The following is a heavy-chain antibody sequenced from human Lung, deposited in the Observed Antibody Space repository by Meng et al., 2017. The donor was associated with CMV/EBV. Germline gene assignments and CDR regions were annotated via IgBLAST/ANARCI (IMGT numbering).Heavy chain of an antibody. D-gene: IGHD1-26*01. CDR3: AVAPGWELLGWFDP. CDR2: IYPGDSDT. V-gene: IGHV5-51*01. J-gene: IGHJ5*02. CDR1: GCSFTSYW. Sequence: SXKGSGCSFTSYWIGWVRQMPGKGLEWMGIIYPGDSDTRYSPSFQGQVTISADKSISTAYLQWSSLKASDTAMYYCAVAPGWELLGWFDPWGQGTXVTVSS.